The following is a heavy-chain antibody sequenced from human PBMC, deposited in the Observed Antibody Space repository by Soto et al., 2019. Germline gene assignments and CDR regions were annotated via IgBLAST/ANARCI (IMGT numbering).Heavy chain of an antibody. D-gene: IGHD6-19*01. CDR1: GFTFSSYG. V-gene: IGHV3-30*03. CDR3: ASSGWYYFDY. J-gene: IGHJ4*02. CDR2: ISYDGSNK. Sequence: GGSLRLSCAASGFTFSSYGMHWVRQAPGKGLEWVAVISYDGSNKYYADSVKGRFTISRDNSKNTLYLQMNSLRAEDTAVYYCASSGWYYFDYWGQGTLVTVSS.